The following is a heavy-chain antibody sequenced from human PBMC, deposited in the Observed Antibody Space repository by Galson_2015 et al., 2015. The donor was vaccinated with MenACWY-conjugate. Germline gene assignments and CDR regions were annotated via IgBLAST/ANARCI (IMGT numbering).Heavy chain of an antibody. CDR3: ARVRDCCNRFDY. CDR2: INSDGSST. D-gene: IGHD5-24*01. J-gene: IGHJ4*02. V-gene: IGHV3-74*01. CDR1: GFTFSSYW. Sequence: SLRLSCAASGFTFSSYWMHWVRQAPGKGLVWVSRINSDGSSTSYADSVKGRFTISRDNAKNTLYLQMNSLRAEDTAVYYCARVRDCCNRFDYWGQGTLVTVSS.